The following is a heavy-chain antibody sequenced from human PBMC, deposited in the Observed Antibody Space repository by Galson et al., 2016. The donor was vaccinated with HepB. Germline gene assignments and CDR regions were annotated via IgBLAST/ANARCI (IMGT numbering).Heavy chain of an antibody. CDR3: ARGSGDGSGYYHFDF. Sequence: ISGDSVSSNSAAWDWIRQSPSRGLEWLGRTYYRSEWYTDYAISVEGRITINPDTSKNQFSLHLNSVTPEDTAAYYCARGSGDGSGYYHFDFWGQGTLVTVSS. CDR2: TYYRSEWYT. D-gene: IGHD6-25*01. J-gene: IGHJ4*02. CDR1: GDSVSSNSAA. V-gene: IGHV6-1*01.